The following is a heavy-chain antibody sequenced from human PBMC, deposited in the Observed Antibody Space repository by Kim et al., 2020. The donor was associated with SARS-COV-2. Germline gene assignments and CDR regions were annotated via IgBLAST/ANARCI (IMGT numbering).Heavy chain of an antibody. D-gene: IGHD3-9*01. J-gene: IGHJ4*01. CDR3: GAGGCFNWLFYQSPHDFD. CDR2: INYDRST. V-gene: IGHV4-34*01. CDR1: GDPVNGYY. Sequence: SETLSLTCAVYGDPVNGYYWSCMRQPPGEGLQWIGEINYDRSTTYNPSLKSRRTMSLDSSKSQLSLRLTSLTTADTAVYYCGAGGCFNWLFYQSPHDFD.